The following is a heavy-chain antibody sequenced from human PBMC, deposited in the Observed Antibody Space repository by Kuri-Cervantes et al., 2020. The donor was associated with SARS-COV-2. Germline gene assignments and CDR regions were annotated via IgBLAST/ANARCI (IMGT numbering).Heavy chain of an antibody. CDR2: IYYSGTT. V-gene: IGHV4-59*12. CDR3: SRDLWGGDY. J-gene: IGHJ4*02. Sequence: SDTLSPTCTVSGGSLTNYYWTWIRQTPGKALEWIGYIYYSGTTESNPSLKSRVTMSVDASKNQFSLRLNSVTAADTAIYYCSRDLWGGDYWGQGILVTVSS. D-gene: IGHD2-21*01. CDR1: GGSLTNYY.